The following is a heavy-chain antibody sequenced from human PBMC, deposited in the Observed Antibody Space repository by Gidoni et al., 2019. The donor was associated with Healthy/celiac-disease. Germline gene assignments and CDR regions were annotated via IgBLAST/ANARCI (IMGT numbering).Heavy chain of an antibody. V-gene: IGHV3-30*18. D-gene: IGHD6-13*01. Sequence: QVQLVESGGGVVQPGRSLRLSCAASGFTFRSSGMDWVRQAPGKGLEWVAVISYDGSNKYYADSVKGRFTIARDNSKNTLYLQMNSLRAEDTAVYYCAKDRVGGIAAAAEYFQHWGQGTLVTVSS. CDR1: GFTFRSSG. CDR2: ISYDGSNK. J-gene: IGHJ1*01. CDR3: AKDRVGGIAAAAEYFQH.